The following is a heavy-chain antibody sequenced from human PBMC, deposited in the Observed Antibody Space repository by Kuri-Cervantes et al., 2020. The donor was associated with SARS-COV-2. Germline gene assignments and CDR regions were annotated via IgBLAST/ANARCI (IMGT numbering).Heavy chain of an antibody. D-gene: IGHD1-26*01. V-gene: IGHV1-2*02. CDR1: GTTFPNYY. CDR3: AREDFSSLGAPHGLDY. Sequence: ASVQVSRKAPGTTFPNYYINWVRQAPGQGLEWMGWINPDRGNTNYAQKYQGRVTLARDTSIRTAYMEVTSLTYDDTAVYYCAREDFSSLGAPHGLDYWGQGTLVTVSS. CDR2: INPDRGNT. J-gene: IGHJ4*02.